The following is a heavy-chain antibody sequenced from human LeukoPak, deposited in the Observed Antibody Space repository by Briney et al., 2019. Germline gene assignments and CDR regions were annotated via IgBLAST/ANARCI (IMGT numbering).Heavy chain of an antibody. Sequence: PGGSLRLSCTTSGFTFGDYAMNWGRQAPGKGLEWVGFMRSKAYGGTTDYAASVKGRFTISRDDSKNTAYLEMSSLKTEDTAIYYCTREGTYSSSAPFDYWGQGTLVTVSS. D-gene: IGHD6-6*01. CDR3: TREGTYSSSAPFDY. V-gene: IGHV3-49*04. J-gene: IGHJ4*02. CDR2: MRSKAYGGTT. CDR1: GFTFGDYA.